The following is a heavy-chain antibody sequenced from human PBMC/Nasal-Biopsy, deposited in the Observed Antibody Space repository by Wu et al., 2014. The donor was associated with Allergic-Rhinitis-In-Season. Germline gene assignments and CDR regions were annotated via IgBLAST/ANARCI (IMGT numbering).Heavy chain of an antibody. V-gene: IGHV3-30*18. CDR2: ISHDGRNQ. CDR1: GFTLSTYA. D-gene: IGHD3-9*01. J-gene: IGHJ2*01. CDR3: AKYNDDILTTYEYLGL. Sequence: LRLSCAASGFTLSTYALHWVRQAPGKGLEWLAFISHDGRNQYSVGSVQGRFSISRDISKNTMYLEMNSLRAEDTAVYYCAKYNDDILTTYEYLGLWGRGTLVTVSA.